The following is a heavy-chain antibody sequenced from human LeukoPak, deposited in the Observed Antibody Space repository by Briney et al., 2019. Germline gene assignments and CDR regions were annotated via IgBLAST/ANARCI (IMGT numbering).Heavy chain of an antibody. J-gene: IGHJ4*02. Sequence: GSLRLSCAASGFTFSSYAMSWVRQAPGKGLEWASAISGSGGSTYYADSAKGRFTISRDNSKNTLYLQMNSLRAEDTAVYYCAKGHHDYGDYYDYWGQGTLVTVSS. V-gene: IGHV3-23*01. CDR3: AKGHHDYGDYYDY. D-gene: IGHD4-17*01. CDR2: ISGSGGST. CDR1: GFTFSSYA.